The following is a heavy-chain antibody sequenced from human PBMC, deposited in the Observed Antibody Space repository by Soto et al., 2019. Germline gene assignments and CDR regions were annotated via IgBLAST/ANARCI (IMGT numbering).Heavy chain of an antibody. CDR1: GGSISSGGYY. D-gene: IGHD3-3*01. V-gene: IGHV4-31*02. CDR3: ARSPYDFWSGYYPHFDY. Sequence: PSETLSLTXTVSGGSISSGGYYWSWIRQHPGKGLEWIGYIYYSGSTYYNPSLKSRVTISVDTSKNQFSLKLSSVTAADTAVYYCARSPYDFWSGYYPHFDYWGQGTLVTVS. CDR2: IYYSGST. J-gene: IGHJ4*02.